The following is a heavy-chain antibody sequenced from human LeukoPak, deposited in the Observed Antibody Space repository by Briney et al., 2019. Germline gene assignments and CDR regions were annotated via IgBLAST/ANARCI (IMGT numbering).Heavy chain of an antibody. CDR2: IRDKARSYTT. J-gene: IGHJ3*02. CDR3: ARDQSSAGYCSGGSCYSIIHDAFDI. V-gene: IGHV3-72*01. CDR1: GFTFSDYY. D-gene: IGHD2-15*01. Sequence: GGSLRLSCAASGFTFSDYYMDWVRQAPGKGLEWVGRIRDKARSYTTEYAASVKGRFTVSRDDSENSLYLQMNSLNTEDTAVYYCARDQSSAGYCSGGSCYSIIHDAFDIWGQGTMVTVSS.